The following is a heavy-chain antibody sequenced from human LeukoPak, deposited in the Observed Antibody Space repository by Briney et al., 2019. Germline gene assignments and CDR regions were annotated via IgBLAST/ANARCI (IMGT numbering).Heavy chain of an antibody. CDR2: IYYSGST. Sequence: SETLSLTCTVSGGSISSSSYYWGWIRQPPGKGLEWIGYIYYSGSTNYNPSLKSRVTISVDTSKNQFSLKLSSVTAADTAVYYCARGPPEYCSGGSCYSGRNWFDPWGQGTLVTVSS. CDR1: GGSISSSSYY. J-gene: IGHJ5*02. D-gene: IGHD2-15*01. CDR3: ARGPPEYCSGGSCYSGRNWFDP. V-gene: IGHV4-61*05.